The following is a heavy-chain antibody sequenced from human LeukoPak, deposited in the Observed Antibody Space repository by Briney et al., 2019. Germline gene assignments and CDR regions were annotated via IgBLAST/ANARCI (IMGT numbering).Heavy chain of an antibody. V-gene: IGHV3-30-3*01. CDR1: GFPFSSYA. J-gene: IGHJ3*02. CDR3: ARARYCSSTRCRDAFDI. CDR2: ISYDGSNK. D-gene: IGHD2-2*01. Sequence: GGSLRLSCAASGFPFSSYAMHWVRQAPGKGLEWVAPISYDGSNKYYADSVKGRFTVSRDNSKSTLYLQMNSLRAEDTAVYYCARARYCSSTRCRDAFDIWGQGTMVTVSS.